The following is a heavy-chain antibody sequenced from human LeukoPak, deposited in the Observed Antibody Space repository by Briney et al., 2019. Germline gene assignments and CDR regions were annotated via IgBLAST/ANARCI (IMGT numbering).Heavy chain of an antibody. CDR2: VGDSGGST. V-gene: IGHV3-23*01. CDR3: AKDSSSWYKYYFDY. D-gene: IGHD6-13*01. CDR1: GFTFSSYA. J-gene: IGHJ4*02. Sequence: PGGSLRLSCAASGFTFSSYAMSWVRQTPGKGLEWVSAVGDSGGSTYYADSVKGRFTISRDNSKNTLYLQMNSLGAEDTAIYYCAKDSSSWYKYYFDYWGQGTLVTVSS.